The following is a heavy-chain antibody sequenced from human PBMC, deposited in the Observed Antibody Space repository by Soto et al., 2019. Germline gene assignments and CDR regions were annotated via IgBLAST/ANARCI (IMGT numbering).Heavy chain of an antibody. CDR3: ARGALGGAFDY. D-gene: IGHD3-16*01. Sequence: PSETLSLTCTVSGGAITSFYWIWIRQPPGKGLEWIGYIHHSGSTNYNASLSSRVTMSIDTSKNQFSLRLSSVTAADAAVYYCARGALGGAFDYWGQGALVTVSS. CDR2: IHHSGST. J-gene: IGHJ4*02. CDR1: GGAITSFY. V-gene: IGHV4-59*01.